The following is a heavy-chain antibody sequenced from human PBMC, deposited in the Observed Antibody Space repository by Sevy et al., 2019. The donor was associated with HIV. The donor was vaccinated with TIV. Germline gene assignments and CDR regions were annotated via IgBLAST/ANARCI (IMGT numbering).Heavy chain of an antibody. CDR2: IYSGGST. CDR1: EFSVTDNY. CDR3: ARDRYYDASGYYYYYYGLDV. V-gene: IGHV3-66*01. J-gene: IGHJ6*02. Sequence: GGSLRLSCAASEFSVTDNYMSWVRQAPGKGLERVSTIYSGGSTLYADSVKGRFTISRDNSKNTLYLHMNSLRAEDTAVYYCARDRYYDASGYYYYYYGLDVWCQGTTVTVSS. D-gene: IGHD3-22*01.